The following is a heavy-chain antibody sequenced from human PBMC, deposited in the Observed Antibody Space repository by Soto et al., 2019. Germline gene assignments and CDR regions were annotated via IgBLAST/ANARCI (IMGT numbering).Heavy chain of an antibody. CDR3: ARPTIAARPSPIDY. D-gene: IGHD6-6*01. Sequence: QVQLVESGGGVVQPGRSLRLSCAASGFTFSDYAMHWVRQAPGKGLEWVAVISYDGRYKSYADSVQGRFTISRDDSKNTLDLQVNSLRAEDTAVYYCARPTIAARPSPIDYWGQGTLVTVSS. CDR1: GFTFSDYA. CDR2: ISYDGRYK. J-gene: IGHJ4*02. V-gene: IGHV3-30*04.